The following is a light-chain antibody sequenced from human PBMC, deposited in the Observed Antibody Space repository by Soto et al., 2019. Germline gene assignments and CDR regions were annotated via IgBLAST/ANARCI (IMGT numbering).Light chain of an antibody. CDR2: GAS. CDR1: QSISSNY. Sequence: EIVLTQSPGTLSMSPGERATLSCRASQSISSNYLAWYQQKPGQAPRLLIYGASSRATGIPDRFSGSGSGTDITLTISRLEAEDFAVYYCQQYGSSPRTFGHGTKVEFK. CDR3: QQYGSSPRT. V-gene: IGKV3-20*01. J-gene: IGKJ1*01.